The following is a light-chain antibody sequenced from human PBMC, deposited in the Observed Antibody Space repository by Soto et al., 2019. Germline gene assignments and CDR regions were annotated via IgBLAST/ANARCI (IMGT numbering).Light chain of an antibody. Sequence: DIQLTQAPSFLSASAGDRVSITCRASQAISSYLAWYQQKPGRAPKLLIYAASTLQSGVPSRFSGSGSGTEFTLTITSLQPEDFATYYCLQDYNYPRTFGQGTKVDIK. V-gene: IGKV1-9*01. CDR3: LQDYNYPRT. CDR2: AAS. CDR1: QAISSY. J-gene: IGKJ1*01.